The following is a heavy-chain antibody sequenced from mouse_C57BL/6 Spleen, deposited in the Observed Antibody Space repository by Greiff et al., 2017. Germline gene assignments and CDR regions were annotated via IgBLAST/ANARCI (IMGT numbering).Heavy chain of an antibody. V-gene: IGHV5-17*01. CDR2: ISSGSSTI. CDR1: GFTFSDYG. D-gene: IGHD2-1*01. CDR3: ARVNYSPMDYSPMDY. Sequence: EVQLVESGGGLVKPGGSLKLSCAASGFTFSDYGMHWVRQAPEKGLEWVAYISSGSSTIYYAATVKGRFTISRDNAKNTLLLQMTSLRSEDTAMYYCARVNYSPMDYSPMDYWGQGTSVTVSS. J-gene: IGHJ4*01.